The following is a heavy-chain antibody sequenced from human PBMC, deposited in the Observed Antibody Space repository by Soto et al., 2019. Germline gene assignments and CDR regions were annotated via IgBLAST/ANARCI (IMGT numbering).Heavy chain of an antibody. V-gene: IGHV3-15*07. Sequence: GGSLRLSCAASGFTFSNAWMNWVRQAPGKGLEWVGRIKSKTDGGTTDYAAPVKGRFTISRDDSKNTLYLQMNSLKTEDTAVYYCTTDPSPSIAAAVSRNKYGMDVWGQGTTVTVSS. CDR3: TTDPSPSIAAAVSRNKYGMDV. D-gene: IGHD6-13*01. CDR2: IKSKTDGGTT. J-gene: IGHJ6*02. CDR1: GFTFSNAW.